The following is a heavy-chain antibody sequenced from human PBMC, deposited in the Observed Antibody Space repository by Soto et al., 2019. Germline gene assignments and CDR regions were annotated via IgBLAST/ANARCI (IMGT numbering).Heavy chain of an antibody. J-gene: IGHJ4*02. Sequence: QVQLVESGGGVVQPGRSLRLSCAASGFTFSNYAMHWVRQAPGKGLEWVAVISYDGSNKYYADSVKGRFTTSRDNSRNTLYLQMDRLRVEDTAIYYCARDTAVAKPSYYFDYWGQGTLVTVSS. CDR1: GFTFSNYA. V-gene: IGHV3-30-3*01. D-gene: IGHD5-18*01. CDR3: ARDTAVAKPSYYFDY. CDR2: ISYDGSNK.